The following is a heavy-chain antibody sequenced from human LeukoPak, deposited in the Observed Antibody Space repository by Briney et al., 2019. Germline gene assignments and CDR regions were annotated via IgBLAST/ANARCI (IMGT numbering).Heavy chain of an antibody. CDR1: GFTFSSYS. Sequence: GGSLRLSCAASGFTFSSYSMNWVRQAPGKGLEWVAVISYDGSNKYYADSVKGRFTISRDNSKNTLYLQMNSLRAEDTAVYYCARDGGLDYYGSGSPGYFDYWGQGTLVTVSS. D-gene: IGHD3-10*01. V-gene: IGHV3-30*03. CDR3: ARDGGLDYYGSGSPGYFDY. J-gene: IGHJ4*02. CDR2: ISYDGSNK.